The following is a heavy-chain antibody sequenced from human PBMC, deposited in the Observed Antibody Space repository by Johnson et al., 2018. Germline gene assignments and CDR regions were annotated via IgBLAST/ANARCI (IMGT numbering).Heavy chain of an antibody. D-gene: IGHD5-18*01. CDR2: IWYDGSNT. Sequence: VQLVESGGGVVQPGRSLRLSCAASGFTFSSYGMHWVSQAPGKGLEWVAVIWYDGSNTYYADSVKGRFTISRDNSKNPLYLQMNSLRAEEPAVYYWARARMWGIQLYYYYYGMDVWGQGNTVTVSS. CDR3: ARARMWGIQLYYYYYGMDV. J-gene: IGHJ6*02. V-gene: IGHV3-33*01. CDR1: GFTFSSYG.